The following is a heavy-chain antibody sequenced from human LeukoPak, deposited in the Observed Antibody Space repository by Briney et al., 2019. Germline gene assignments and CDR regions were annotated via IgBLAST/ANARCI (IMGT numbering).Heavy chain of an antibody. CDR3: ASLNYYDSSGYFDYFDY. CDR2: ISSSGSNI. D-gene: IGHD3-22*01. V-gene: IGHV3-48*03. Sequence: PGGSLRLSCAASGFTFSSYEMNWVRQAPGKGLEWVSYISSSGSNIYYADSVKGRFTISRDKAKNSLYLQMNSLRAEDTAVYYCASLNYYDSSGYFDYFDYWGQGTLVTVSS. CDR1: GFTFSSYE. J-gene: IGHJ4*02.